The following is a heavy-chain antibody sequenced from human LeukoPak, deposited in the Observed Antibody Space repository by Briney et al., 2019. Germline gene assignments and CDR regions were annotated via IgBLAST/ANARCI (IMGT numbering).Heavy chain of an antibody. CDR2: IIPIFGTA. V-gene: IGHV1-69*05. J-gene: IGHJ4*02. D-gene: IGHD2-15*01. CDR3: AGLGYCSGGSCYLPDY. Sequence: GASVRVSCKASGYTFTSYDISWVRQAPGQGLEWMGRIIPIFGTANYAQKFQGRVTITTDESTSTAYMELSSLRSEDTAVYYCAGLGYCSGGSCYLPDYWGQGTLVTVSS. CDR1: GYTFTSYD.